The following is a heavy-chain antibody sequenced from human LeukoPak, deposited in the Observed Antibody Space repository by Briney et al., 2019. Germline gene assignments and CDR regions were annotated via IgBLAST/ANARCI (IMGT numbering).Heavy chain of an antibody. CDR2: ISSSSSYI. CDR3: ASYSGYDSPFDY. J-gene: IGHJ4*02. V-gene: IGHV3-21*01. D-gene: IGHD5-12*01. CDR1: GFTFSSYW. Sequence: GGSLRLSCVASGFTFSSYWMHWVRQAPGKGLEWVSSISSSSSYIYYADSVKGRFTISRDNAKNSLYLQMNSLRAEDAAVYYCASYSGYDSPFDYWGQGTLVTVSS.